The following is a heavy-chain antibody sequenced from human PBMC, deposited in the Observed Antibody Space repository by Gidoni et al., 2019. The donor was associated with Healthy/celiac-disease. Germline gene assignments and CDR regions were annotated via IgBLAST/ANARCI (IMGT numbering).Heavy chain of an antibody. V-gene: IGHV5-51*01. CDR2: IYPGDSDT. J-gene: IGHJ6*02. CDR3: ARLPITMVRGVTLLAYGMDV. CDR1: GYSFTSYW. Sequence: EVQLVQSGAEVKKPGESLKISCKGSGYSFTSYWIGWVLQMPGKGLEWMGIIYPGDSDTRYSPSFQGQVTISADKSISTAYLQWSSLKASDTAMYYCARLPITMVRGVTLLAYGMDVWGQGTTVTVSS. D-gene: IGHD3-10*01.